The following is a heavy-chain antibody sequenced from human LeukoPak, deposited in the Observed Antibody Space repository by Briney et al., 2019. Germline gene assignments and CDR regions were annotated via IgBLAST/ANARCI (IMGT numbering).Heavy chain of an antibody. D-gene: IGHD6-19*01. CDR1: GGSISSSSYY. CDR3: ARSYSSGWYNY. Sequence: SETRSPTCTVSGGSISSSSYYWGWIRQPPGKGLEWIGSIYYSGSTYYNPSLKSRVTISVDTSKNQFSLKLSSVTAADTAVYYCARSYSSGWYNYWGQGTLVTVSS. J-gene: IGHJ4*02. CDR2: IYYSGST. V-gene: IGHV4-39*07.